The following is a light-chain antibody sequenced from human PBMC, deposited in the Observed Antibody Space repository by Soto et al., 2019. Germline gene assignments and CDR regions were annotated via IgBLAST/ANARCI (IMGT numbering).Light chain of an antibody. CDR3: SSYTSSSTLV. Sequence: QSVLTKPASVSGSPGQSITISCTGTSSDVGGYNYVSWYQQQPGKAPKLMIYDVSNRPSGVSNRFSDSKSVNTASLTISGLQAEDEADYYCSSYTSSSTLVFGEGTKLTVL. CDR1: SSDVGGYNY. J-gene: IGLJ2*01. CDR2: DVS. V-gene: IGLV2-14*01.